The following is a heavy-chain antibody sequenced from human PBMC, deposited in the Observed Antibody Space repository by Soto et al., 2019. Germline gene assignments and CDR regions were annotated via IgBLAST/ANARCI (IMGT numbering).Heavy chain of an antibody. D-gene: IGHD2-15*01. CDR3: ARGGLRHIVGNWFDP. J-gene: IGHJ5*02. CDR2: IIPILGIA. Sequence: ASVKVSCKASGGTFSSYTISWVRQAPGQGLEWMGRIIPILGIANYAQKLQGRVTITADKSTSTAYMELSSLRSEDTVVYYGARGGLRHIVGNWFDPWGQGTLVTVSS. CDR1: GGTFSSYT. V-gene: IGHV1-69*02.